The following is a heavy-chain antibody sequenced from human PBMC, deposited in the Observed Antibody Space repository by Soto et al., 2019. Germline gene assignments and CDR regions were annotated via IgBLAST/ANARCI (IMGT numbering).Heavy chain of an antibody. CDR2: IYPGDSDT. V-gene: IGHV5-51*01. J-gene: IGHJ6*02. Sequence: PGESLKISCQASGYSFTNYWIGWVRQMPGKGLEWMAIIYPGDSDTRYSPSFQGQVTISADKSTSTAYLQWNSLKASDTAIYYCVKLLRSGSYGLDVWGQGTTVTVSS. D-gene: IGHD1-26*01. CDR3: VKLLRSGSYGLDV. CDR1: GYSFTNYW.